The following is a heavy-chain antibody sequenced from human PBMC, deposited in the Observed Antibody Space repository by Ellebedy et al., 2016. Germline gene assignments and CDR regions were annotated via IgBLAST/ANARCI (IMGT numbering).Heavy chain of an antibody. V-gene: IGHV5-51*01. CDR3: ARHGAPPMVRGLIDIFHYYMDV. D-gene: IGHD3-10*01. CDR2: IYPGDSAP. CDR1: GYSFTSYW. J-gene: IGHJ6*03. Sequence: GESLKISXKGSGYSFTSYWLAWVRQMPGKGLEWMGIIYPGDSAPRYSPSFQGQVIMSADKSISTAYLQWSSLKASDTAMYYCARHGAPPMVRGLIDIFHYYMDVWGRGTTVTVSS.